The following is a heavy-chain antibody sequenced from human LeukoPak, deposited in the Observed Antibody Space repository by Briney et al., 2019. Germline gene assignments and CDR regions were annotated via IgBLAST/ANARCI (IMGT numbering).Heavy chain of an antibody. Sequence: GGSLRLSCAVSGFTFSSYAMSWVREAPARGLELVSSLRGNGDTFYADSVKGRFTVSRDESRTTVYLHLNNLRLEDTAIYYCARASWVSSADAVLWGQGTVVTVSS. CDR1: GFTFSSYA. J-gene: IGHJ4*02. D-gene: IGHD3-16*01. CDR3: ARASWVSSADAVL. V-gene: IGHV3-23*01. CDR2: LRGNGDT.